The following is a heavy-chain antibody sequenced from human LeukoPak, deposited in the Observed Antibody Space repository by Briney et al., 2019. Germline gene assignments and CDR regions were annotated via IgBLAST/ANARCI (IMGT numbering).Heavy chain of an antibody. Sequence: GGSLRLSCAASGFTFSSYAMSWVRQAPGKGLEWVAVIWYDGSNKYYADSVKGRFTISRDNSKNTLYLQMNSLRAEDTAVYYCARAQAAAAFPLDYWGQGTLVTVSS. D-gene: IGHD6-13*01. CDR3: ARAQAAAAFPLDY. CDR2: IWYDGSNK. J-gene: IGHJ4*02. CDR1: GFTFSSYA. V-gene: IGHV3-33*08.